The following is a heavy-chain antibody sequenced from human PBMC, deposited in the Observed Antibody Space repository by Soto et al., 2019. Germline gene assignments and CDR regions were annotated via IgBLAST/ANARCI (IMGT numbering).Heavy chain of an antibody. V-gene: IGHV4-39*01. CDR3: ASSRRGITMIVVVIGAFDI. CDR2: IYYSGST. CDR1: GGSISSSSYY. D-gene: IGHD3-22*01. J-gene: IGHJ3*02. Sequence: SETLSLTCTVSGGSISSSSYYWGWIRQPPGKGLEWIGSIYYSGSTYYNPSLKSRVTISVDTSKNQFSLKLSSVTAADTAVYYCASSRRGITMIVVVIGAFDIWGQGTMVTVSS.